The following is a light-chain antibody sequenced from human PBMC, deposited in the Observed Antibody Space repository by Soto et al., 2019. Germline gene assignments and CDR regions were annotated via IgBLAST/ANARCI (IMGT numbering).Light chain of an antibody. CDR3: ASYTGSDTFV. V-gene: IGLV2-8*01. CDR2: EVS. CDR1: SSDVGGSNY. Sequence: QSALTQPPSASGSPGQSVTISCTGTSSDVGGSNYVSWYQQHPGNAPKLMIYEVSKRHSGVPDRLSGSKSGNTASLTVSGLQVEDEADYYCASYTGSDTFVFGGGTKVTV. J-gene: IGLJ2*01.